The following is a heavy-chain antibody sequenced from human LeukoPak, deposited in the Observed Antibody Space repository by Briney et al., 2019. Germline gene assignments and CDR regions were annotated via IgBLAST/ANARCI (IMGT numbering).Heavy chain of an antibody. J-gene: IGHJ4*02. CDR1: GFTVSTNC. Sequence: GGSLRLSCAASGFTVSTNCMTWVRQAPGKGLEWVSTIYSGGTTYYADSVMGRVTISRHNSRHTLYLQMNSLRAEDTAVYYCARVDTVMAYYFDLWGQGTLVTVSS. V-gene: IGHV3-53*04. D-gene: IGHD5-18*01. CDR3: ARVDTVMAYYFDL. CDR2: IYSGGTT.